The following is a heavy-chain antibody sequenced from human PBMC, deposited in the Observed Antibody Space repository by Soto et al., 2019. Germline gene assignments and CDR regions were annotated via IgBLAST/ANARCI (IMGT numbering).Heavy chain of an antibody. J-gene: IGHJ3*02. V-gene: IGHV3-33*01. CDR1: GFTFSSHG. CDR2: IWDDGSND. Sequence: GGSLRLSCAASGFTFSSHGMHWVRQAPGKGLEWVAVIWDDGSNDNYADSVKGRFTISRDNSKNTLYLHMNSLRAEDTAVYYCARGATVASDAFDIWGQGTMVTVSS. D-gene: IGHD4-17*01. CDR3: ARGATVASDAFDI.